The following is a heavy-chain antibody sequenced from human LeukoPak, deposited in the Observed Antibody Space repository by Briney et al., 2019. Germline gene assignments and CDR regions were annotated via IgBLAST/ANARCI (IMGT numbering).Heavy chain of an antibody. CDR1: GFTFSDYY. V-gene: IGHV3-11*04. Sequence: GGSLRLSCAASGFTFSDYYMSWIRQAPGKGLEWVSYISSSGATIFYADSVKGRFTISRDNAKNSLYLQMNRLRAEDTAVYYCAKDRVRVSYWGQGTLVTVSS. CDR2: ISSSGATI. D-gene: IGHD2/OR15-2a*01. CDR3: AKDRVRVSY. J-gene: IGHJ4*02.